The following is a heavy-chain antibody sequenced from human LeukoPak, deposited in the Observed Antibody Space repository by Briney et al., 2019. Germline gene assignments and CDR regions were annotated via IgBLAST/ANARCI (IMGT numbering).Heavy chain of an antibody. CDR1: GFTFSSYE. Sequence: GGSLRLSCAASGFTFSSYEMNWVRQAPGKGLEWVSYISSSGNTIHYADSVKGRFTISRDNAENSLYLQMNSLRAEDTAVYYCARDVGSYYDSSGYYLFGYWGQGTLVTVSS. CDR2: ISSSGNTI. V-gene: IGHV3-48*03. J-gene: IGHJ4*02. D-gene: IGHD3-22*01. CDR3: ARDVGSYYDSSGYYLFGY.